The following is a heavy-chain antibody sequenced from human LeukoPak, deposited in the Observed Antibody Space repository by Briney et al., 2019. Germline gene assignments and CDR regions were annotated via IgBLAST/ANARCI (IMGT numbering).Heavy chain of an antibody. CDR2: IYYTGNT. Sequence: SETLSLTCTVSGVSISSSNSYWGWIRQPPGKGLEWIGSIYYTGNTYYNASLKSQVSISIDTSKDQFSLKLTSVTAADTSVYYCARQTGSGLFILPGGQGTLVTVSS. J-gene: IGHJ4*02. D-gene: IGHD3/OR15-3a*01. V-gene: IGHV4-39*01. CDR3: ARQTGSGLFILP. CDR1: GVSISSSNSY.